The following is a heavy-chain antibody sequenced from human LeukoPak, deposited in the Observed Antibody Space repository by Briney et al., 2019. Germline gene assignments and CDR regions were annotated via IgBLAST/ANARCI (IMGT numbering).Heavy chain of an antibody. Sequence: SETLSLTCTVSGGTISSSYWSWIRQPPGKGLEWIGYISYSGSNNYNPSLKSRVTISVDTSKNQVSLKLSSVTAADTAVYYCARGSRDGYNYVDYFDYWGQGTLVTVSS. J-gene: IGHJ4*02. CDR3: ARGSRDGYNYVDYFDY. CDR1: GGTISSSY. CDR2: ISYSGSN. D-gene: IGHD5-24*01. V-gene: IGHV4-59*01.